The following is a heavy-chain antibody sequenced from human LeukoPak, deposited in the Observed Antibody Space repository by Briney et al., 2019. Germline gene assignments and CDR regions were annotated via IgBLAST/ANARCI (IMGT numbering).Heavy chain of an antibody. V-gene: IGHV1-18*04. CDR3: ARGGGGHCSSTSCPTPDY. CDR2: ISAYNGNT. Sequence: ASVKVSCKASGYTFTSYGISWVRQAPGQGLEWMGWISAYNGNTNYAQKLQGRVTMTTDTSTSTAYMELRSLRSDDTAVYYCARGGGGHCSSTSCPTPDYWSQGTLVTVSS. J-gene: IGHJ4*02. CDR1: GYTFTSYG. D-gene: IGHD2-2*01.